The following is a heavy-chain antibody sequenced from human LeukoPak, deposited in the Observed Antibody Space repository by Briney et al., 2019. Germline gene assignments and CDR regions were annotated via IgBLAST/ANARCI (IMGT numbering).Heavy chain of an antibody. J-gene: IGHJ4*02. V-gene: IGHV3-30*04. CDR3: ARELYYYGSGSYYPHRYYFDY. CDR1: GFTFSSYA. D-gene: IGHD3-10*01. CDR2: ISYDGSNK. Sequence: PGGSLRLSCAASGFTFSSYAMHWVRQAPGKGLEWVAFISYDGSNKYYADSVKGRFTISRDNSKNTLFLQVKSLRAEDTAAYYCARELYYYGSGSYYPHRYYFDYWGQGTLVTVSS.